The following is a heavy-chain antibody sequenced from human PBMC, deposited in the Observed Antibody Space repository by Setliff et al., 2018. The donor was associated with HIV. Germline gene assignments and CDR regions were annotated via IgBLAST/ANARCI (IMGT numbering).Heavy chain of an antibody. D-gene: IGHD3-16*01. J-gene: IGHJ6*02. CDR2: IGTGGDT. Sequence: PGGSLRLSCEASGFTFSSYDFHWVRQAAGKGLEWVSAIGTGGDTYYVDSVKGRFTISRENARNSLYLQMNSLRAGDTAVYYCAREIRTVYTGGHYFYGIDVWGQGTAVNVSS. CDR1: GFTFSSYD. V-gene: IGHV3-13*01. CDR3: AREIRTVYTGGHYFYGIDV.